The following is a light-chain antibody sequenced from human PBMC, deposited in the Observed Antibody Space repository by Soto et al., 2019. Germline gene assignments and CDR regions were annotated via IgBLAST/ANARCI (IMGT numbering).Light chain of an antibody. CDR1: QSVSSN. CDR3: QQYNNWPPFT. CDR2: GAS. V-gene: IGKV3-15*01. Sequence: EIVMTQSPATLSVSPGERATLSCRASQSVSSNLAWYQQKPGQAPRLLIYGASTRATGIPARCSGSGSGTEFTLTISSLQSEDFAVYYCQQYNNWPPFTFGPGTKWDIK. J-gene: IGKJ3*01.